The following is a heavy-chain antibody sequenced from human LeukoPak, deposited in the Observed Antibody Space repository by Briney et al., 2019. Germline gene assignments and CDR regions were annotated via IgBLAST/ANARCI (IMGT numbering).Heavy chain of an antibody. CDR3: ARAGGFLYGDEVGMDY. V-gene: IGHV3-33*01. CDR2: IWYDGSNK. CDR1: GFTFSSYG. J-gene: IGHJ4*02. D-gene: IGHD4-17*01. Sequence: GRSLRLSCAASGFTFSSYGMHWVRQAPGKGLEWVAVIWYDGSNKYYADSVKGRFTISRDNSKNTLYLQMNSLRAEDTAVYCCARAGGFLYGDEVGMDYWGQGTLVTVSS.